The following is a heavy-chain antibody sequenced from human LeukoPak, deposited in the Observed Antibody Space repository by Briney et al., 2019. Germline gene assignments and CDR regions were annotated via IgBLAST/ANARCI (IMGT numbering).Heavy chain of an antibody. CDR2: ISGSGGST. J-gene: IGHJ3*02. Sequence: GGSLRLSCAASGFTFSNNALSWVRQAPGKGLEGVSVISGSGGSTYYADSVKGRFTISRDNSKNTLYLQMDSLRAGDTAVYYCARGRLRVIDAFDIWGQGTMVTVSS. CDR3: ARGRLRVIDAFDI. CDR1: GFTFSNNA. D-gene: IGHD2-21*01. V-gene: IGHV3-23*01.